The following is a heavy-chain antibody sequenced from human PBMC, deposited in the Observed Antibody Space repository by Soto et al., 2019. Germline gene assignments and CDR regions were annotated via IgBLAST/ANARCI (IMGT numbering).Heavy chain of an antibody. CDR1: GYTFTSYA. CDR2: INAGNGNT. CDR3: ARGGGDKAMVADNWFDP. J-gene: IGHJ5*02. V-gene: IGHV1-3*01. Sequence: ASVKVSCKASGYTFTSYAMHWVRQAPGQRLEWMGWINAGNGNTKYSQKFQGRVTITRDTSASTAYMELSSLRSDDTAVYYCARGGGDKAMVADNWFDPWGQXTLVTVSS. D-gene: IGHD5-18*01.